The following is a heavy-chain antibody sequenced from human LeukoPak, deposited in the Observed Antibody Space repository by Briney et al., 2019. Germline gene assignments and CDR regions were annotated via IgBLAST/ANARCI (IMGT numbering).Heavy chain of an antibody. D-gene: IGHD6-19*01. CDR1: GFTFSSFS. V-gene: IGHV3-48*01. CDR3: AKDARRTSGWYFFDY. J-gene: IGHJ4*02. Sequence: GGSLRLSCAASGFTFSSFSMNWVRQAPGKGLEWVSYISSGSSTIYYADSVKGRFTISRDNAKNSLYLQMNSLRAEDTAVYYCAKDARRTSGWYFFDYWGQGTLVTVSS. CDR2: ISSGSSTI.